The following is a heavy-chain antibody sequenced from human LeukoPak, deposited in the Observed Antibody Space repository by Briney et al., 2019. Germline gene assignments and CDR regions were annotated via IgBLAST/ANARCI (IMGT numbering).Heavy chain of an antibody. Sequence: SETLSLTCAVSGGSISSGGYSWSWIRQPPGKGLEWIGYIYHSGSTYYNPSLKSRVTISVDRSKNQFSLKLSSVTAADTAVYYCAVQLDGGYGRLGYWGQGTLVTVSS. CDR3: AVQLDGGYGRLGY. V-gene: IGHV4-30-2*01. CDR2: IYHSGST. D-gene: IGHD5-12*01. J-gene: IGHJ4*02. CDR1: GGSISSGGYS.